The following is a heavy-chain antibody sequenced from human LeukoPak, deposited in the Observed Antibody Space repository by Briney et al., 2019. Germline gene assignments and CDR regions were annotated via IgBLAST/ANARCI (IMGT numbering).Heavy chain of an antibody. CDR2: IYYSGST. V-gene: IGHV4-59*01. Sequence: SETLSLTCTVSGGSISSYYWSWIRQPPGKGLEWIGYIYYSGSTNYNPSLKSRVTISVDTSKNQFSLKLSSVTAADTAVYYCARCLVSYGVLDWGQGTLVTVSS. J-gene: IGHJ4*02. D-gene: IGHD5-18*01. CDR3: ARCLVSYGVLD. CDR1: GGSISSYY.